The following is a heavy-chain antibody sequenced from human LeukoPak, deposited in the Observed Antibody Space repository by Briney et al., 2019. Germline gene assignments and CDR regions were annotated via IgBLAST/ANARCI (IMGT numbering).Heavy chain of an antibody. CDR1: GFTFSSYY. CDR3: ASFVVG. D-gene: IGHD2-15*01. CDR2: ISSSTSFM. J-gene: IGHJ4*02. Sequence: GGSLRLSCAASGFTFSSYYMSWVRQAPGKGLEWVSSISSSTSFMFYADSVRGRFTISRDNAKNSLYLQMNSLKTEDTAVYYCASFVVGWGQGTLVTVSS. V-gene: IGHV3-21*04.